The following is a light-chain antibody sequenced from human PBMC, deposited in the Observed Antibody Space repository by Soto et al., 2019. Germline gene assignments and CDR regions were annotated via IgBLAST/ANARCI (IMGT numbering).Light chain of an antibody. CDR1: QSVSNN. CDR2: DAS. V-gene: IGKV3D-15*01. Sequence: ERVLTQSPATLSVSPGERAALSCRASQSVSNNLAWYQQKLGQAPRLLIYDASRRATGIPDRFSGSGSGTDFTLTISSLQSEDFAVYYCQQYNNWPWTFGQGTKVDIK. CDR3: QQYNNWPWT. J-gene: IGKJ1*01.